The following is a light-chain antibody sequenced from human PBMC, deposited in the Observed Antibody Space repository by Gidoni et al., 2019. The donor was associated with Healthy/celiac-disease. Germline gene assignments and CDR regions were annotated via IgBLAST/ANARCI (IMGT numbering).Light chain of an antibody. V-gene: IGLV2-14*03. CDR2: DVS. Sequence: QSALTQPASVSVSPGQSITISCTGTSSDVGGYNYVSWYQQHPGKAPKLMIYDVSNRPSGVSNRFSGSKSGNTASLTISGLQAEDEADYYCSSYTSSSTFFGTGTKVTVL. CDR3: SSYTSSSTF. CDR1: SSDVGGYNY. J-gene: IGLJ1*01.